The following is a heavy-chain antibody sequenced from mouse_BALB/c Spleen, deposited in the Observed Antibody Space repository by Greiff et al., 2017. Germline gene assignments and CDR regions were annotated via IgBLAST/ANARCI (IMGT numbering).Heavy chain of an antibody. CDR3: ARAFYDYDGAWFAY. Sequence: EVQLQQSGPGLVKPSQSLSLTCSVTGYSITSGYYGNWIRQFPGNKLEWMGYISYDGSNNYNPSLKNRISITRDTSKNQFFLKLNSVTTEDTATYYCARAFYDYDGAWFAYWGQGTLVTVSA. D-gene: IGHD2-4*01. CDR2: ISYDGSN. J-gene: IGHJ3*01. V-gene: IGHV3-6*02. CDR1: GYSITSGYY.